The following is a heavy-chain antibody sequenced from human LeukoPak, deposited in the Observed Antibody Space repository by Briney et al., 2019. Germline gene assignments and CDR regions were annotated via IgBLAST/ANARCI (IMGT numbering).Heavy chain of an antibody. CDR2: IIPILGIA. J-gene: IGHJ4*02. D-gene: IGHD5-24*01. V-gene: IGHV1-69*04. Sequence: SVKVSCKASGGTFSSYAISWVRQAPGQGLEWMGRIIPILGIANYAQKFQGRVTITADKSTSTAYMELSSLRSEDTAVYYCARGKSGGDGYNLALDYWGQGTLVTVSS. CDR3: ARGKSGGDGYNLALDY. CDR1: GGTFSSYA.